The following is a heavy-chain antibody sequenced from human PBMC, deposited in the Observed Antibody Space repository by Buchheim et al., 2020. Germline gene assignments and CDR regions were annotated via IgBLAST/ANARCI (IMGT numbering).Heavy chain of an antibody. Sequence: QVQLVESGGGVVQPGRSLRLSCVVSGFIFSSYGMHWVRQAPGKGLEWVAVIWYDGGKKYYVDPVKGRFTISRDNSKNTLFLQMDSLRADDTAVYYCARDPAGYFYGMDVWGQGT. CDR2: IWYDGGKK. CDR1: GFIFSSYG. D-gene: IGHD2-15*01. J-gene: IGHJ6*02. CDR3: ARDPAGYFYGMDV. V-gene: IGHV3-33*01.